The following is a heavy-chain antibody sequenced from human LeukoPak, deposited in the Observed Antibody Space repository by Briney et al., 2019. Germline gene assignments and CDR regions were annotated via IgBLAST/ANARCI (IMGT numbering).Heavy chain of an antibody. CDR3: AKAPDWDFDY. J-gene: IGHJ4*02. CDR1: GFTFSSYA. V-gene: IGHV3-30-3*01. D-gene: IGHD3-9*01. Sequence: GGSLRLSCAASGFTFSSYAMHWVRQAPGKGLEWVAVISYDGSNKYYADSVKGRFTISRDNSKNTLYLQMNSLRAEDTAVYYCAKAPDWDFDYWGQGTLVTVSS. CDR2: ISYDGSNK.